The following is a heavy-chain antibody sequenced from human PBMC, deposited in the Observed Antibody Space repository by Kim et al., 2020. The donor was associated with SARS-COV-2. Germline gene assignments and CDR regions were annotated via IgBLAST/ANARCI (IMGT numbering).Heavy chain of an antibody. J-gene: IGHJ6*02. V-gene: IGHV1-69*13. CDR3: ASLWGREWELPPHRYYGMDV. CDR1: GGTFSSYA. Sequence: SVKVSCKASGGTFSSYAISWVRQAPGQGLEWMGGIIPIFGTANYAQKFQGRVTITADESTSTAYMELSSLRSEDTAVYYCASLWGREWELPPHRYYGMDVWGQGTTVTVSS. CDR2: IIPIFGTA. D-gene: IGHD1-26*01.